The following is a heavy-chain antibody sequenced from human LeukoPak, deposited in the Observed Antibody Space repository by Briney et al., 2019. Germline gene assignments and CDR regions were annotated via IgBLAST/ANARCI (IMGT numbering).Heavy chain of an antibody. CDR1: GASITSYY. J-gene: IGHJ4*02. CDR2: IYFSGNT. D-gene: IGHD3-10*01. V-gene: IGHV4-4*07. Sequence: PSETLSLTCTVSGASITSYYWSWIRQPPGKGLEWIGRIYFSGNTNYNPSLKSRVTMSVDTSKNQFSLRLSSVTAADTAVYYCSSGDNFDYWGQGILVTVAS. CDR3: SSGDNFDY.